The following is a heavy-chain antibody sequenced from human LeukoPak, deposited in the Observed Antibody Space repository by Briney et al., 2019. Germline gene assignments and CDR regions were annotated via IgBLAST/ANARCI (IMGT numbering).Heavy chain of an antibody. Sequence: SVKVSCKASGGTFSRYAISWVRQPPGQGLEWMGGIIPMFGIANYAQKFQGRVTITADESTSTAYMELSSLRSEDTAVYYCAGDRPYTGGWRGFDYWGQGTLVTVSS. D-gene: IGHD6-19*01. CDR3: AGDRPYTGGWRGFDY. CDR1: GGTFSRYA. V-gene: IGHV1-69*13. J-gene: IGHJ4*02. CDR2: IIPMFGIA.